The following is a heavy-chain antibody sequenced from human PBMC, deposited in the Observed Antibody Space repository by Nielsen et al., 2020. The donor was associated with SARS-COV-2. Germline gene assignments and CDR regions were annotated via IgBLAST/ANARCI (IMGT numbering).Heavy chain of an antibody. Sequence: GESLKISCAASGFTFSNYAMDWVRQAPGKGLEWVAIISYDGANEYYAGSVKGRFTVSRDNAKNTLYLQMNSLRVEDTALYYCARERWFGGNSHNWFDPWGQGVRVTVSS. V-gene: IGHV3-30-3*01. J-gene: IGHJ5*02. CDR2: ISYDGANE. D-gene: IGHD3-10*01. CDR3: ARERWFGGNSHNWFDP. CDR1: GFTFSNYA.